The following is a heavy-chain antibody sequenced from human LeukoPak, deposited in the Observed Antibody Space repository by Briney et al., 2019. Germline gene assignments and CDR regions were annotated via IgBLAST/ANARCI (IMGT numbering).Heavy chain of an antibody. CDR1: GFSFSYYA. J-gene: IGHJ3*02. CDR3: AREGTARDAFDI. V-gene: IGHV3-30-3*01. D-gene: IGHD2-21*02. Sequence: PGGSLRLSCAASGFSFSYYAMHWVRQAPGKGLEWVAFISSDGSDKYYADSMKGRFTISRDNSKNTLYLQMTSLRGEDTAMYYCAREGTARDAFDIRGQGTMVTVSS. CDR2: ISSDGSDK.